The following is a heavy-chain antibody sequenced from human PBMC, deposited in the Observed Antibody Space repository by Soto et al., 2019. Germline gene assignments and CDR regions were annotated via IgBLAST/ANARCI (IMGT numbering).Heavy chain of an antibody. CDR2: IWYDGSNK. Sequence: QVQRAESGGGVVQPGRSLRLSCAASGFTISSYDMHWVRQAPGKGLEWVAVIWYDGSNKYYADSVKGRFTISRDNSKNTLYLQMNSLRAEDTAVYYCARAVDYWGQGTLVTVSS. V-gene: IGHV3-33*01. CDR3: ARAVDY. CDR1: GFTISSYD. J-gene: IGHJ4*02.